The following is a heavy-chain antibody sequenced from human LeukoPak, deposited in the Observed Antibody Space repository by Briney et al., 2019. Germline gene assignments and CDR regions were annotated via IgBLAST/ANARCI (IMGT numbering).Heavy chain of an antibody. CDR1: GYTFTAYY. V-gene: IGHV1-2*02. D-gene: IGHD4-23*01. CDR2: INPHNGGT. CDR3: VRGPHYGGTIHL. Sequence: ASVKVPCKASGYTFTAYYMHWVRQAPGQGLEWMGWINPHNGGTKYAQKFQGRVTMTRDTSISTAYMELISLSSDDTAVYHCVRGPHYGGTIHLWRQKTLVTVSS. J-gene: IGHJ4*02.